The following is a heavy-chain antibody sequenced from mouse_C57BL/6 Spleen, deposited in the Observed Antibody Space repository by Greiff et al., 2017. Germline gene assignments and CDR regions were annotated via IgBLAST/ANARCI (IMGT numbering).Heavy chain of an antibody. J-gene: IGHJ3*01. CDR2: IDPETGGT. CDR3: TRDYGEAWFAY. Sequence: LVESGAELVRPGASVTLSCKASGYTFTDYEMHWVKQTPVHGLEWIGAIDPETGGTAYNQKFKGKAILTADKSSSTAYMELRSLTSEDSAVYYCTRDYGEAWFAYWGQGTLVTVSA. V-gene: IGHV1-15*01. D-gene: IGHD1-1*01. CDR1: GYTFTDYE.